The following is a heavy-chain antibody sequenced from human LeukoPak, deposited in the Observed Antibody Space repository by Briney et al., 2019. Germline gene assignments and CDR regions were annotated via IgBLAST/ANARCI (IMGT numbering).Heavy chain of an antibody. Sequence: GGSLRLSCAASGFTFSDYYMSWIRQAPGKGLEWVSYISSSGSTIHYADSVKGRFTISRDNAKNSLYLQMNSLRAEDTAVYYCAREGAYYYDSFLDYWGQGTLVTVSS. J-gene: IGHJ4*02. CDR2: ISSSGSTI. CDR1: GFTFSDYY. CDR3: AREGAYYYDSFLDY. D-gene: IGHD3-22*01. V-gene: IGHV3-11*01.